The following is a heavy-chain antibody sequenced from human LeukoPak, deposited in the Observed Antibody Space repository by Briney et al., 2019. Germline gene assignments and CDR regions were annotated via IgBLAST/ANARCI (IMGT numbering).Heavy chain of an antibody. CDR2: IHHDGSNK. CDR3: AREVLWGSRSIDY. CDR1: GFTFSSYG. V-gene: IGHV3-30*02. Sequence: PGGSLRLSCAASGFTFSSYGMHWVRQAPGKGLDWVAFIHHDGSNKYYADSVRGRFTISRDNSKNTLYLQMNSLRAEDTALYYCAREVLWGSRSIDYWGQGTLVTVSS. D-gene: IGHD3-16*01. J-gene: IGHJ4*02.